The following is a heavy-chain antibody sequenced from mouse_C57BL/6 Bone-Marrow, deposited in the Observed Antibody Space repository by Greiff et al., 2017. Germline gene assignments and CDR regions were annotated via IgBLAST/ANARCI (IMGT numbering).Heavy chain of an antibody. CDR3: ARNGNGDWYFDV. Sequence: VQLKQSGPVLVKPGASVKMSCKASGYTFTDYYMNWVKQSHGKSLEWIGVINPYNGGTSYNQKFKGKATLTVDKSSSTAYMELNSLTSEDSAVYYCARNGNGDWYFDVWGTGTTVTVSS. CDR2: INPYNGGT. CDR1: GYTFTDYY. V-gene: IGHV1-19*01. J-gene: IGHJ1*03. D-gene: IGHD1-1*01.